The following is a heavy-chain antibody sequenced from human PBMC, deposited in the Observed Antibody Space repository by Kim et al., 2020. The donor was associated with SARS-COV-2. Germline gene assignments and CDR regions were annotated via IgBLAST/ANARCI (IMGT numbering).Heavy chain of an antibody. Sequence: GGSLRLSCAASGFTFSSYSMNWVRQAPGKGLEWVSSISSSSSYIYYADSVKGRFTISRDNAKNSLYLQMNSLRAEDTAVYYCARGGSLHSSTSCYDFDYWGQGTLVTVSS. V-gene: IGHV3-21*01. CDR1: GFTFSSYS. J-gene: IGHJ4*02. D-gene: IGHD2-2*01. CDR3: ARGGSLHSSTSCYDFDY. CDR2: ISSSSSYI.